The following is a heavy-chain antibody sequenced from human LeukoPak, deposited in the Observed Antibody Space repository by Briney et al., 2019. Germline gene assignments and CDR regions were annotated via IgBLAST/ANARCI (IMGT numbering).Heavy chain of an antibody. CDR3: ARGDSGSYYFDY. CDR2: ISSSGSTI. D-gene: IGHD1-26*01. Sequence: GGSLRLSCAASGFTFSSYEMDWVRQAPGKGLEWVSYISSSGSTIYYADSVKGRFTISRDNAKNSLYLQMNSLRAEDTAVYYCARGDSGSYYFDYWGQGTLVTVSS. J-gene: IGHJ4*02. V-gene: IGHV3-48*03. CDR1: GFTFSSYE.